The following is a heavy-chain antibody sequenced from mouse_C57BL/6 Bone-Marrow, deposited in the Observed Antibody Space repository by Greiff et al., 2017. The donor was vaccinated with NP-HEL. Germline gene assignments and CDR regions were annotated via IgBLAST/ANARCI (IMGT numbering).Heavy chain of an antibody. Sequence: EVQLQQSGAELVKPGASVKLSCTASGFNIKDYYMHWVKQRSEQGLAWIGRIDPEDGETKYAPKFQGTAPITAYTSSNTAYLKRSSLTSEDTAVYYFARRGSSPHYYFDYWGQGTTLTVSS. CDR1: GFNIKDYY. CDR3: ARRGSSPHYYFDY. J-gene: IGHJ2*01. CDR2: IDPEDGET. D-gene: IGHD1-1*01. V-gene: IGHV14-2*01.